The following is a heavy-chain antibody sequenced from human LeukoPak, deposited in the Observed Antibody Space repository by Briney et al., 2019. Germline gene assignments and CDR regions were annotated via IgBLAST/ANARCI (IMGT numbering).Heavy chain of an antibody. Sequence: GESLKISCKGSGYSFTSYWIGWVRQMPGKGLEWMGIVYPGDSNTRYSPSFQGQVTISADKPISTAYLQWSSLKASDTAMYYCARSYCSSTSCLFVPPSYMDVWGKGTTVTVSS. J-gene: IGHJ6*03. CDR2: VYPGDSNT. V-gene: IGHV5-51*04. CDR3: ARSYCSSTSCLFVPPSYMDV. CDR1: GYSFTSYW. D-gene: IGHD2-2*01.